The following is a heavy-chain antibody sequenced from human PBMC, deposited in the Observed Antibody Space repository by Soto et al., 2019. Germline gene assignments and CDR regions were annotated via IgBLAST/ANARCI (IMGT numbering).Heavy chain of an antibody. D-gene: IGHD6-13*01. CDR3: TRDPGAYSSTWSFYFDS. J-gene: IGHJ4*02. Sequence: WGSLRLSCSASGFTFSRVWMHWVRQAPGKGLVWVSRINTDGSSTTYADSVKGRFTISRDNAKNTLYLQMDSLRAEDTGVYYCTRDPGAYSSTWSFYFDSWGQGTLVTVSS. V-gene: IGHV3-74*01. CDR2: INTDGSST. CDR1: GFTFSRVW.